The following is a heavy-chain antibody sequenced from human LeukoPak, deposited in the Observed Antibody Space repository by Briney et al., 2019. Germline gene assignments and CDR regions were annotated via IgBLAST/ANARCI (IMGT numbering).Heavy chain of an antibody. CDR2: IIPIFGTA. V-gene: IGHV1-69*05. CDR3: ARESLGPLYYYMDV. CDR1: GGTFSSYA. Sequence: ASVKVSCKASGGTFSSYAISWVRQAPGQGLEWMGRIIPIFGTANYAQKFQGRVTITTDESTSTAYMELSSLRSEGTAVYYCARESLGPLYYYMDVWGKGTTVTVSS. J-gene: IGHJ6*03.